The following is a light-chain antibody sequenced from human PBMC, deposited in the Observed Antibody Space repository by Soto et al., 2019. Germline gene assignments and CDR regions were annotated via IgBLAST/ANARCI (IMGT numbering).Light chain of an antibody. CDR1: SSNIGADYA. CDR3: RSYHGSLSGCV. J-gene: IGLJ3*02. CDR2: DNS. V-gene: IGLV1-40*01. Sequence: QSVLTQPPSVSGAPGQRVTISCTGSSSNIGADYAVHWYQQLPGIAPKLLISDNSNRPSGVPDRFSGSKSGTSASLAITGLLAEDEADYYCRSYHGSLSGCVFGGGTKLTVL.